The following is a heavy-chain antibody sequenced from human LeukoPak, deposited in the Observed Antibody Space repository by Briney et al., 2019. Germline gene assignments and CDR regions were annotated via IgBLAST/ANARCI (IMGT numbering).Heavy chain of an antibody. CDR3: ARGSTEQNMVRN. V-gene: IGHV3-64*01. CDR2: ISSNGGST. D-gene: IGHD3-10*01. Sequence: GGSLRLSCPASGFTFSSYSMHWVRQAPGKGLEYVSAISSNGGSTYYVNSVKGRFTIFRDNTKNTLYLQIGSLRAEDMAVYYCARGSTEQNMVRNWGQGTLVTVSS. CDR1: GFTFSSYS. J-gene: IGHJ4*02.